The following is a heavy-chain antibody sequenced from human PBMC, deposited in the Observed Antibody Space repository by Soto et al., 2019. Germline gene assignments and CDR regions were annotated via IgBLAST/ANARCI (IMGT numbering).Heavy chain of an antibody. J-gene: IGHJ3*02. CDR1: GFTFSSYS. D-gene: IGHD6-13*01. CDR2: ISSSSSYI. Sequence: EVQLVESGGGLVKPGGSLRLSCAASGFTFSSYSMNCVRQAPGKGLEWVSSISSSSSYIYYADSVKGRFTISRDNAKNSLYLQMNSLRAEDTAVYYCARDVSGYSSSWWYDAFDIWGQGTMVTVSS. V-gene: IGHV3-21*01. CDR3: ARDVSGYSSSWWYDAFDI.